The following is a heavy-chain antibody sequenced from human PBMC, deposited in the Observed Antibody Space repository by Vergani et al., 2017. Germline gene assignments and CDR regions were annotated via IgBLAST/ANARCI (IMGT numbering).Heavy chain of an antibody. CDR3: AKDLLVAVAGLIRYYYYGMDV. CDR1: GFTFSSYA. D-gene: IGHD6-19*01. Sequence: EVQLLESGGGLVQPGGSLRLSCAASGFTFSSYAMSWVRQAPGKGLEWVSAISGSGGSTYYADSVKGRFTISRDNSKNTLYLQMNSLRAEDTAVYYCAKDLLVAVAGLIRYYYYGMDVWGQGTTVTVSS. V-gene: IGHV3-23*01. CDR2: ISGSGGST. J-gene: IGHJ6*02.